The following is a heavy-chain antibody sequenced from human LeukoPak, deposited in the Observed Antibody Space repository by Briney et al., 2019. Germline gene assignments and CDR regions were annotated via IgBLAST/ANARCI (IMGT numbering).Heavy chain of an antibody. CDR2: ISGSCGST. D-gene: IGHD3-3*01. CDR3: ATIFGVVIGGTRFDP. Sequence: PGGSLRLFCAASGFTFSSYAMSWVRQAPGKGLEWFSAISGSCGSTYYADSVEGRFTISRDNSKNTLSLQMNSLRVADTAVYYCATIFGVVIGGTRFDPWGQGTLVTVSS. CDR1: GFTFSSYA. V-gene: IGHV3-23*01. J-gene: IGHJ5*02.